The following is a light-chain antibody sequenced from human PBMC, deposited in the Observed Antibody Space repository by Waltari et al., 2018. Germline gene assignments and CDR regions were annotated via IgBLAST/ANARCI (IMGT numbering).Light chain of an antibody. CDR3: QSADSIVL. V-gene: IGLV3-25*03. J-gene: IGLJ2*01. Sequence: YELTQPPPVSVSPGQTARLTCSGDALPKKYAYWYQQKPGQAPVLIIYKDSERPSGIPVRFSGSSSGTTVTLTISGVQAEDEADYYCQSADSIVLFGGGTKLTVL. CDR1: ALPKKY. CDR2: KDS.